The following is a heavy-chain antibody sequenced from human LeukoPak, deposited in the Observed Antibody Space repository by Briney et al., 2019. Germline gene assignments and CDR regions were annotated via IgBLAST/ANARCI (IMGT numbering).Heavy chain of an antibody. V-gene: IGHV4-39*01. CDR3: ARRPYVFDAFDI. CDR2: IYYSGST. CDR1: GGSISSSSYY. D-gene: IGHD3-10*01. Sequence: PSETLSLTCTVSGGSISSSSYYWGWIRQPPGKGLEWIGSIYYSGSTYYNPSLKSRVTISVDTSKNQFSLKLSPVTAADTAVYYCARRPYVFDAFDIWGQGTMVTVSS. J-gene: IGHJ3*02.